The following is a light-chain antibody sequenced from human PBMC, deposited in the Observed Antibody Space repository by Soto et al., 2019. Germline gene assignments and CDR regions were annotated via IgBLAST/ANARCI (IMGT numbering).Light chain of an antibody. CDR1: QSISSS. Sequence: DIQMTQSPSTLSASVGDRVTPTCRASQSISSSLAWYQQKAGKAPKLLIYDASSLESGVPSRFSGSGSGTEFTLTISSLQPDDFATYYCQHYNSYSGTFGQGTKVDIK. V-gene: IGKV1-5*01. CDR2: DAS. CDR3: QHYNSYSGT. J-gene: IGKJ1*01.